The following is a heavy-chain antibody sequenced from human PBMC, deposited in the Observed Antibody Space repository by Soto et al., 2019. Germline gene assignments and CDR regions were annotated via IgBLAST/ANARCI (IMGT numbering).Heavy chain of an antibody. CDR3: ARSEEDSAYYYYGIDV. J-gene: IGHJ6*02. Sequence: PSQTLSLTCVGSGDTVSSNSVAWNWVRQSPSRVLEWLGRTYYRSRWYSDYAVSVRSRVDINADTSKNQVSLQLNSVTPEDTAVYYCARSEEDSAYYYYGIDVWGQGTTLTV. CDR1: GDTVSSNSVA. CDR2: TYYRSRWYS. V-gene: IGHV6-1*01. D-gene: IGHD2-15*01.